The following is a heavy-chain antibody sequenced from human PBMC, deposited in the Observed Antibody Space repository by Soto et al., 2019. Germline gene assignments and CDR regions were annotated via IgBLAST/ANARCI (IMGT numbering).Heavy chain of an antibody. V-gene: IGHV3-49*05. CDR2: IGGKAYGGTT. D-gene: IGHD2-2*01. J-gene: IGHJ4*02. Sequence: EVQLVESGGGLVKPGRSLRLSCTTSGFTFGDHDMSWLRQAPGKGLEWLGFIGGKAYGGTTEYAASVKGRFAMSRDDSQGIAYLQMNSLKTEDTAVYYCARVGCTSTSCYYLFDFWGQGSLVTVSS. CDR1: GFTFGDHD. CDR3: ARVGCTSTSCYYLFDF.